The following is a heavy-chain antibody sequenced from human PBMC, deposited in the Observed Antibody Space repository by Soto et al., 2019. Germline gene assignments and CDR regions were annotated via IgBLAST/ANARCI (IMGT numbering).Heavy chain of an antibody. J-gene: IGHJ4*02. CDR1: GYTFTTFG. Sequence: ASGKASCKASGYTFTTFGISWVRQAPGQGLEWMGWIDPKNGNTKDAQKFQGRVTMTTDTSTSTAYMELRSLRSDDTAVYFCAKEYCDTSRCFLPDYWGQGALVTVSS. V-gene: IGHV1-18*01. D-gene: IGHD2-2*01. CDR3: AKEYCDTSRCFLPDY. CDR2: IDPKNGNT.